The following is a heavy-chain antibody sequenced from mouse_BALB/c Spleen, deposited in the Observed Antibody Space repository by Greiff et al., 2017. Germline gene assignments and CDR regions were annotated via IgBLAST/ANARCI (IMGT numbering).Heavy chain of an antibody. CDR2: ISSGGST. CDR3: ARGQYDYDVLAWFAY. Sequence: EVNVVESGGGLVKPGGSLKLSCAASGFTFSSYAMSWVRQTPEKRLEWVASISSGGSTYYPDSVKGRFTISRDNARNILYLQMSSLRSEDTAMYYCARGQYDYDVLAWFAYWGQGTLVTVSA. V-gene: IGHV5-6-5*01. CDR1: GFTFSSYA. J-gene: IGHJ3*01. D-gene: IGHD2-4*01.